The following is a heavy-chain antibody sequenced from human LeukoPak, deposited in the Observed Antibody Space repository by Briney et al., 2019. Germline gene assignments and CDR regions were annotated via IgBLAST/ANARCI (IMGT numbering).Heavy chain of an antibody. CDR1: GYTFTNYY. CDR2: TNLSGGST. CDR3: ARGYSGHESDF. J-gene: IGHJ4*02. D-gene: IGHD5-12*01. V-gene: IGHV1-46*01. Sequence: ASVKVSCKASGYTFTNYYMHWVRQAPGQGLEWMGITNLSGGSTRYAQKFQGRVTMTRDTSTSTVYMELSSLRSDDTAVYYCARGYSGHESDFWGQGTLVTVSS.